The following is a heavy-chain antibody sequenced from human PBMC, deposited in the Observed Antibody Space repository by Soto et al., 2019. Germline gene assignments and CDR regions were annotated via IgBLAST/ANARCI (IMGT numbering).Heavy chain of an antibody. CDR3: ARHGFGYSSSFSPFDP. V-gene: IGHV4-39*01. CDR2: IYYSGST. Sequence: SETVSLTCTVSGGSISSSSYYWGWIRQPPEKGLEWIGSIYYSGSTYYNPSLKSRVTISVDTSKNQFSLKLSSVTAADTAVYYCARHGFGYSSSFSPFDPWGQGTLVTVSS. J-gene: IGHJ5*02. CDR1: GGSISSSSYY. D-gene: IGHD6-6*01.